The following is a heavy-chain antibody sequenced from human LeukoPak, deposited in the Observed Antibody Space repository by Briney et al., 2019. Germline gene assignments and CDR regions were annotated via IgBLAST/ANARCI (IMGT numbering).Heavy chain of an antibody. CDR2: INPNSGGT. CDR3: ARGVEYSSSNPYYFDY. CDR1: GYTFTGYY. J-gene: IGHJ4*02. Sequence: ASVKVSCKPSGYTFTGYYMHWVRQAPGQGLEWMGWINPNSGGTNYAQKFQGRVTMTRDTSISTAYMELSRLRSDDTAVYYCARGVEYSSSNPYYFDYWGQGTLVTVSS. D-gene: IGHD6-13*01. V-gene: IGHV1-2*02.